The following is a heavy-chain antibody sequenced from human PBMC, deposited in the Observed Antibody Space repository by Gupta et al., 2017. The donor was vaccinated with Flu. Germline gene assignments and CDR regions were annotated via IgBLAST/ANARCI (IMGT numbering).Heavy chain of an antibody. CDR1: RITFSSHA. Sequence: EVQMLESGGGLVQPGGSLRLSCTSSRITFSSHAMSWVRQAPGKGLEWVSGISATGGSRNYVDSVKGRFTISRDNSRKMLSLEMNSLRVEDTAVYYCAKDMRIFDGSGFNDWGQGNRVTVSS. J-gene: IGHJ4*02. V-gene: IGHV3-23*01. D-gene: IGHD3-22*01. CDR3: AKDMRIFDGSGFND. CDR2: ISATGGSR.